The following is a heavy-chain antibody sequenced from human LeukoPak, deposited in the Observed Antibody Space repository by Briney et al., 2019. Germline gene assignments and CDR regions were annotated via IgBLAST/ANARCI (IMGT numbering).Heavy chain of an antibody. V-gene: IGHV4-30-4*01. CDR3: ARVANGWHFDY. D-gene: IGHD4-17*01. CDR2: IYYSGST. J-gene: IGHJ4*02. CDR1: GVSISSGDYY. Sequence: SETLSLTCTVSGVSISSGDYYWSWIRQPPGKGLEWIGYIYYSGSTYYNPSLKSRVTISVDTSKNQFSLKLSSVTAADTAVYYCARVANGWHFDYWGQGTLVTVSS.